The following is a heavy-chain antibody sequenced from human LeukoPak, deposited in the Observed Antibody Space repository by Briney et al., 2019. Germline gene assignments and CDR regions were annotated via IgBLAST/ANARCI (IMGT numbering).Heavy chain of an antibody. V-gene: IGHV4-34*01. D-gene: IGHD2-15*01. CDR2: INHSGST. CDR3: ARGYCSGGSCYGPRLFAFDI. J-gene: IGHJ3*02. CDR1: GGSFSGYY. Sequence: PSETLSLTCAVYGGSFSGYYWSWIRQPPGKGLEWIGEINHSGSTNYNPSLKSRVTISVDTSKNQFSLKLSSVTAADTAVYYCARGYCSGGSCYGPRLFAFDIWGQGTMVTVSS.